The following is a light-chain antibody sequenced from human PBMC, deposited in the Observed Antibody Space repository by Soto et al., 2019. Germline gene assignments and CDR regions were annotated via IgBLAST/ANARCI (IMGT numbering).Light chain of an antibody. CDR2: GAS. CDR3: QQYYNWPPTWT. J-gene: IGKJ1*01. V-gene: IGKV3-15*01. Sequence: VVMTRAPDTLSVSPVEGPTLSLRPSQSVSSNLAWYQQKLGQAPRLLIYGASTRATGISARFSGSGSGTEFTLTISSLQSEDFAIYYCQQYYNWPPTWTFGQGTKVDIK. CDR1: QSVSSN.